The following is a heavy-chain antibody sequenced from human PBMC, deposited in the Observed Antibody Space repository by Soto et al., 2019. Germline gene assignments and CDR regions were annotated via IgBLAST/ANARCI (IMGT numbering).Heavy chain of an antibody. V-gene: IGHV1-18*01. CDR1: GYTFTSYC. Sequence: ASVKASCKASGYTFTSYCISWVRQAPGQGLEWMGWISAYNGNTNYAQKLQGRVTMTTDTSTSTAYMELRSLRSDDTAVYYCARGYCTNGVCYLAPFDAFDIWGQGTMVTVSS. CDR2: ISAYNGNT. CDR3: ARGYCTNGVCYLAPFDAFDI. J-gene: IGHJ3*02. D-gene: IGHD2-8*01.